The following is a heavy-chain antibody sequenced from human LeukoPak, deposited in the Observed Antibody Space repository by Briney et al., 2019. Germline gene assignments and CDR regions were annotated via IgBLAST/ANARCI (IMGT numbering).Heavy chain of an antibody. J-gene: IGHJ4*02. D-gene: IGHD5-18*01. CDR1: GGTFSSYA. CDR3: ARGEGYSYGPVKY. CDR2: IIPIFGTT. V-gene: IGHV1-69*05. Sequence: SVKVSXKASGGTFSSYASSWVRQAPGQGLEWIGGIIPIFGTTNYAQKFQGRVTVATDKSTGTAYMELSGLRSEDTAVYYCARGEGYSYGPVKYWGQGTLVTVSS.